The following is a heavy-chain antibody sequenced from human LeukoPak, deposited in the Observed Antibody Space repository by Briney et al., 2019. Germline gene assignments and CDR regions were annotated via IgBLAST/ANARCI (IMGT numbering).Heavy chain of an antibody. CDR3: VRGLSGGSWSDY. CDR1: GYTFTNYY. V-gene: IGHV1-2*04. Sequence: ASVKLSCKASGYTFTNYYLRWVRQAPGQGLEWMGCINSNSGGTNYAQKFQDWVTMTSDTSISTAYMELSSRRSDDTAVCYCVRGLSGGSWSDYGGEGPLVTVSS. D-gene: IGHD2-15*01. CDR2: INSNSGGT. J-gene: IGHJ4*02.